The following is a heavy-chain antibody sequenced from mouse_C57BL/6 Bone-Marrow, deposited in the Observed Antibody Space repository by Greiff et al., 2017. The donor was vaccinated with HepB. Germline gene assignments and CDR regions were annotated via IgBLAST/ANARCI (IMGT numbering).Heavy chain of an antibody. Sequence: DVMLVESGGGLVQSGRSLRLSCATSGFTFSDFYMEWVRQAPGKGLEWIAASRNKANDYTTEYSASVKGRFIVSRDTSQSILYLQMNALRAEDTAIYYCARDAYPYARDYWGQGTAVTVSS. CDR1: GFTFSDFY. CDR3: ARDAYPYARDY. J-gene: IGHJ4*01. D-gene: IGHD5-5*01. V-gene: IGHV7-1*01. CDR2: SRNKANDYTT.